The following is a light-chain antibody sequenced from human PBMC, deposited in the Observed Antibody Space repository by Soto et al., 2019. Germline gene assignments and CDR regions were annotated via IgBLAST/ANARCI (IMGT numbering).Light chain of an antibody. CDR1: QVISTS. CDR3: QKYNSYSRT. CDR2: DDS. J-gene: IGKJ5*01. V-gene: IGKV1-13*02. Sequence: AIQLTQSPSFLSPSIGESVTITCRASQVISTSLAWYQVKPGKAPKLLIYDDSSLESGVPSRFSGSGSGTELYLTISRLQPDDFATYYCQKYNSYSRTFGQGTRLEIK.